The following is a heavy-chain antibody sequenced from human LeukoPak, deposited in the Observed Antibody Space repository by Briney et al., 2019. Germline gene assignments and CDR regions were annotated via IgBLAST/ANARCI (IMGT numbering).Heavy chain of an antibody. CDR2: ISRGVGTT. D-gene: IGHD3-3*01. J-gene: IGHJ5*02. V-gene: IGHV3-23*01. CDR3: ARDASAYYDFWSGPPIKNWFDP. CDR1: GFTFSRYD. Sequence: PGGSLRLSCAASGFTFSRYDLSWVRQAPGKGLECVSTISRGVGTTYYADSVKGRFTISRDNSKNTLYLQMNNLRAEDTAVYYCARDASAYYDFWSGPPIKNWFDPWGQGTLVTVSS.